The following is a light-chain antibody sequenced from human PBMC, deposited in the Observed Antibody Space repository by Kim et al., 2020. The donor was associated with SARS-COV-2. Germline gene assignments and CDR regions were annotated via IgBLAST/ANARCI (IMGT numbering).Light chain of an antibody. V-gene: IGKV3-20*01. Sequence: EIVLTRSPGTLSLSPVERATLSCRASQSVNSIYLAWYQQKPDQAPRLLIYGASNRATGIPDRFSGSGSGTDFTLTISRLEPEDFAVYYCQQYGSTPITFGQGTRLEIK. CDR2: GAS. CDR3: QQYGSTPIT. CDR1: QSVNSIY. J-gene: IGKJ5*01.